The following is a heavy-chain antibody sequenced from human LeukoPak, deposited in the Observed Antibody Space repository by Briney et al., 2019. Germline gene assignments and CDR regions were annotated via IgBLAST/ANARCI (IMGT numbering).Heavy chain of an antibody. Sequence: ASVKVSCKASGYTFTGYYMHWVRQAPGQGLEWMGWINPNSGGTNYAQKFQGRVTMTRDTSISTAYMELSRLRSDDTAVCYCASRMTTVIRRQSYYYYGMDVWGQGTTVTVSS. D-gene: IGHD4-17*01. J-gene: IGHJ6*02. CDR1: GYTFTGYY. CDR2: INPNSGGT. CDR3: ASRMTTVIRRQSYYYYGMDV. V-gene: IGHV1-2*02.